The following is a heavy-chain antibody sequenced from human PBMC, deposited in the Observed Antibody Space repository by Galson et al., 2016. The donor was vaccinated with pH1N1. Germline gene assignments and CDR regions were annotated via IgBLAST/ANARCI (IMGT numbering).Heavy chain of an antibody. J-gene: IGHJ4*02. CDR2: IIPVLGTP. CDR1: GDNFKFFT. D-gene: IGHD3-16*01. CDR3: ARMGSSETLFDD. Sequence: SVKVSCKASGDNFKFFTISWARQAPGQVLGWLGTIIPVLGTPTYAQRFQGRDTITADRSTTTGYQELSSLTSEDTAVYYCARMGSSETLFDDWGQGTLLSVSP. V-gene: IGHV1-69*08.